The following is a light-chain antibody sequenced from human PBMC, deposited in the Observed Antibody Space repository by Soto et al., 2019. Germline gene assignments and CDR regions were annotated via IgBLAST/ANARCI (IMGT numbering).Light chain of an antibody. V-gene: IGKV3-20*01. CDR3: QQYGSSPIT. Sequence: ENVLTQSQGTLSLSPGERATLSCRASQSVNNNYLAWYQQKPGQSPRLVIYGASSRATGIPDRFSGSGSGTDFTLTISRLEPEDFAVYYCQQYGSSPITFGQGTQLDIK. CDR1: QSVNNNY. J-gene: IGKJ5*01. CDR2: GAS.